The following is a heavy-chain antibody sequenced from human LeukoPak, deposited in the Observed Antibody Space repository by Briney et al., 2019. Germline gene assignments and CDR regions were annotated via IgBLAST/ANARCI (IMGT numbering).Heavy chain of an antibody. CDR2: ISYDGSNK. CDR1: GFTFSSYA. Sequence: TGGSLRLSCAASGFTFSSYAMHWVRQAPGKGLEWVAVISYDGSNKYYADSVKGRFTISRDNSKNTLYLQMNSLRAEDTAVYYCARGEVFDYWGQGTLVTVSS. J-gene: IGHJ4*02. CDR3: ARGEVFDY. V-gene: IGHV3-30-3*01.